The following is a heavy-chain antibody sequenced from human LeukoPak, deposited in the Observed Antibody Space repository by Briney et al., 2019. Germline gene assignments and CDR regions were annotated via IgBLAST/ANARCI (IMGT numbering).Heavy chain of an antibody. Sequence: GGSLRLSCVASGFTFSSNWMHWVRQAPGKGLVWVSRIDSDGSSTGYSDSVKGRFTISRDNAKNTLYLQMNSLRAEDTAVYYCARDLPLYCSGGSCYSAYWGQGTLVTVSS. V-gene: IGHV3-74*01. CDR2: IDSDGSST. D-gene: IGHD2-15*01. J-gene: IGHJ4*02. CDR1: GFTFSSNW. CDR3: ARDLPLYCSGGSCYSAY.